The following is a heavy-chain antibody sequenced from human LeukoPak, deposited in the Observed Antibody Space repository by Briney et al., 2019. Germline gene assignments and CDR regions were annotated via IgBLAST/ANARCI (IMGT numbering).Heavy chain of an antibody. V-gene: IGHV3-48*03. CDR1: GFTFSNYE. Sequence: PGGSLRLSCAASGFTFSNYEMNWVRQAPGKGLEGVSYISGSGSTIYYADSVKGRFTISRDNAKDSLYLQMNSLRAEDTAVYYCARVRSGYSHESYFDYWGQGTLVTVSS. D-gene: IGHD5-18*01. CDR2: ISGSGSTI. CDR3: ARVRSGYSHESYFDY. J-gene: IGHJ4*02.